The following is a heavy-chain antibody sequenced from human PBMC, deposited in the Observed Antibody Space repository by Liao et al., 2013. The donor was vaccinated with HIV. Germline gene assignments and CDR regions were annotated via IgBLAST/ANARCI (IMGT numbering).Heavy chain of an antibody. CDR3: ARELQLGHYYYYMDA. J-gene: IGHJ6*03. Sequence: QLQLQESGSGLVKPSQTLSLTCAVSSGSISSAGYSWNWIRQTPGKGLEWIGYIYHDGSTYYSPSLKSRVTISLDASKNQFSLRLSSVTAADTAVYYCARELQLGHYYYYMDAWGKGTTVTVSS. CDR2: IYHDGST. V-gene: IGHV4-30-2*01. CDR1: SGSISSAGYS. D-gene: IGHD4-11*01.